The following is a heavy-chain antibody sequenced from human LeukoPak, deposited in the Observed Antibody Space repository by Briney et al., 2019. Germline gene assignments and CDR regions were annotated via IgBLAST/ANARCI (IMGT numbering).Heavy chain of an antibody. CDR1: GYTFTSYA. CDR2: INPNTGDT. J-gene: IGHJ4*02. V-gene: IGHV1-2*02. CDR3: ARDAYGDNFYFDY. D-gene: IGHD4-17*01. Sequence: ASVKVSCKASGYTFTSYAMNWVRQAPGQGLEWMGWINPNTGDTKYAQKFQGRVSMTRDTSISTAYMDLSRLTSDDTAVYFCARDAYGDNFYFDYWGQGTLVTVSS.